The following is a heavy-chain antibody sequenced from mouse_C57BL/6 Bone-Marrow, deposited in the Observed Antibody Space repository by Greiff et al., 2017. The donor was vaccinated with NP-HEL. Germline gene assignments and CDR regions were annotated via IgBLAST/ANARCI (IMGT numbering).Heavy chain of an antibody. V-gene: IGHV1-58*01. CDR2: IYLGNGYT. CDR3: ARKGTWERYFDV. D-gene: IGHD4-1*01. J-gene: IGHJ1*03. CDR1: GYTFTSYG. Sequence: EVKLLESGAELVRPGSSVKMSCKTSGYTFTSYGINWVKQRPGQGLEWIGYIYLGNGYTEYNEKFKGKATLTSDTSSSTAYMQLSSLTSEDSAIYFCARKGTWERYFDVWGTGTTVTVSS.